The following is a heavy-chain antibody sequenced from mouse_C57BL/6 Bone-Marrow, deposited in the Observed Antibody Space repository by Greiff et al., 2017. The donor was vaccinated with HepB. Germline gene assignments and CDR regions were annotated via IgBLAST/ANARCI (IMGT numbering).Heavy chain of an antibody. CDR2: IRSKSNNYAT. V-gene: IGHV10-1*01. D-gene: IGHD1-1*01. CDR1: GFSFNTYA. Sequence: EVKLMESGGGLVQPKGSLKLSCAASGFSFNTYAMNWVRQAPGKGLEWVARIRSKSNNYATYYADSVKDRFTISRDDSESMLYLQMNNLKTEDTAMYYCVRQALYYGSSYFDYWGQGTTLTVSS. CDR3: VRQALYYGSSYFDY. J-gene: IGHJ2*01.